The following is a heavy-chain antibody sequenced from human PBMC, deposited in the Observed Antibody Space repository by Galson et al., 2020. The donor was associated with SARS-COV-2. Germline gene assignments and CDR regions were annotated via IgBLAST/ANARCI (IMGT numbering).Heavy chain of an antibody. CDR1: GFTFTSYA. CDR3: AKVDGSYFDY. CDR2: LTGTGGNI. Sequence: GESLKISCAVSGFTFTSYAMAWVRQAPGKGLEWVATLTGTGGNIFYAGSVKGRFTITKDNSKNTLYLQMNSLRADDTAVYYCAKVDGSYFDYWGQGTLVTVSS. J-gene: IGHJ4*02. V-gene: IGHV3-23*01.